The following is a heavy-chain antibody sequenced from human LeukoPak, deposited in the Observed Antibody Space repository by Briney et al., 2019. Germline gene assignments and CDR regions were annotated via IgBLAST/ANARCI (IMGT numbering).Heavy chain of an antibody. D-gene: IGHD3-9*01. CDR3: AREAGRGYDILTGYYFGY. CDR1: GGSISSSSYY. V-gene: IGHV4-39*07. CDR2: IYHSGST. Sequence: PSETLSLTCTVSGGSISSSSYYWGWIRQPPGKGLEWIGSIYHSGSTYYNPSLKSRVTISVDTSKNQFSLKLSSVTAADTAVYYCAREAGRGYDILTGYYFGYWGQGTLVTVSS. J-gene: IGHJ4*02.